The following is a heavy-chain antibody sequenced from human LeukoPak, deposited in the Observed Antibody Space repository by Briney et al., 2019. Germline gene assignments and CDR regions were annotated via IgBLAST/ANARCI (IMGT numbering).Heavy chain of an antibody. D-gene: IGHD6-19*01. CDR1: GFTFSSYW. Sequence: PGGSLRLSCAASGFTFSSYWMSWVRQAPGKGLEWVANIKQDGSEKHYVDSMKGRFTISRDNAKNSLYLQMNSLTAEDTAVYYCARQVQYRSGYFPPDPWGQGTLVTVSS. CDR2: IKQDGSEK. V-gene: IGHV3-7*01. CDR3: ARQVQYRSGYFPPDP. J-gene: IGHJ5*02.